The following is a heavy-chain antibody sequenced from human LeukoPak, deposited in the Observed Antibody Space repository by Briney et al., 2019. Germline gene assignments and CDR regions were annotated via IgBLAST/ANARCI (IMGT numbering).Heavy chain of an antibody. J-gene: IGHJ6*03. CDR3: ASGANVYYYCMDV. Sequence: GGSLRLSCAASRFTFRDHFMSWIRQPPGKGLEYVSYISSSGSDTYYSDSVKGRFTVSRDNAKNSLYLQMNSLRAEDTAVYYCASGANVYYYCMDVWGKGTTVTVSS. D-gene: IGHD4/OR15-4a*01. CDR2: ISSSGSDT. V-gene: IGHV3-11*04. CDR1: RFTFRDHF.